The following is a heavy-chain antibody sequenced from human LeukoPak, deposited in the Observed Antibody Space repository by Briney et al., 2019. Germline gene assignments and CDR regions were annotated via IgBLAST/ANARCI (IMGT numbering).Heavy chain of an antibody. J-gene: IGHJ4*02. D-gene: IGHD2-15*01. CDR2: IYYSGST. CDR1: GGSISSSSYY. Sequence: PSETLSLTCTVSGGSISSSSYYWGWIRQPPGKGLEWIGSIYYSGSTYYNPSLKSRVTISVDTSKNQFSLKLSSVTAADTAVYYCARVVVVVTTRVFPYFDYWGQGTLVTVSS. CDR3: ARVVVVVTTRVFPYFDY. V-gene: IGHV4-39*01.